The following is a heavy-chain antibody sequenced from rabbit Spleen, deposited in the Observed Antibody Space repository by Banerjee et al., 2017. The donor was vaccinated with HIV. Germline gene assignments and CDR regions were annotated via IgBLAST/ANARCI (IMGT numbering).Heavy chain of an antibody. V-gene: IGHV1S40*01. CDR2: IDPVFGST. CDR3: VRDRRWYDGMDL. Sequence: QSLEESGGDLVKPGASLTLTCTASGFSFSHSDWIYWVRQAPGKGLEWIGYIDPVFGSTVYASWVNGRFTISSHNAQNTLYLQLNSLTAADTATYFCVRDRRWYDGMDLWGQGTLVTVS. CDR1: GFSFSHSDW. J-gene: IGHJ6*01. D-gene: IGHD1-1*01.